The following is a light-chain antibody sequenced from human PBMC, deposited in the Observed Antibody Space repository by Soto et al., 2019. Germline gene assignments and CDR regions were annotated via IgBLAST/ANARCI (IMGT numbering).Light chain of an antibody. V-gene: IGLV2-14*01. J-gene: IGLJ2*01. CDR2: EVS. CDR3: SSYTGSTTPVI. CDR1: GSDVGSTNY. Sequence: QSALTQPASVSGSPGQSIAISCTGSGSDVGSTNYVSWYQQHPDGAPKLMIFEVSNRPSGVSDRFSGSKSGNTASLTISRLQAEDEADYYCSSYTGSTTPVIFGGGTKVTVL.